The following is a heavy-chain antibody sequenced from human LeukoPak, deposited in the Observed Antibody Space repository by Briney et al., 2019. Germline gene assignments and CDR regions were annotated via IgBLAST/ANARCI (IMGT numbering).Heavy chain of an antibody. J-gene: IGHJ4*02. CDR3: AKDPGDYGDYGY. D-gene: IGHD4-17*01. CDR1: GFAFSSYG. V-gene: IGHV3-30*02. CDR2: IRYDGSNK. Sequence: GGSLRLSCAASGFAFSSYGMHWVRQAPGKGLEWVAFIRYDGSNKYYADSVKGRFTISRDNSKNTLYLQMNSLRAEDTAVYYCAKDPGDYGDYGYWGQGTLVTVSS.